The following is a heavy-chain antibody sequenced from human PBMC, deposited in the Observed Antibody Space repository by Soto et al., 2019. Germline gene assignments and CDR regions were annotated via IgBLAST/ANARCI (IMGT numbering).Heavy chain of an antibody. CDR3: AMAYYYDSSGQGPFDI. Sequence: KTSETLSLTCTVTGGSMTSGDQYWTWIRHRPGEGLEWFGYINHRGSLYYNPSLKSRVSMSVDTSKNQFSLKLSSVTAADTAVYYCAMAYYYDSSGQGPFDIWGQGTMVTVSS. J-gene: IGHJ3*02. CDR2: INHRGSL. D-gene: IGHD3-22*01. CDR1: GGSMTSGDQY. V-gene: IGHV4-31*03.